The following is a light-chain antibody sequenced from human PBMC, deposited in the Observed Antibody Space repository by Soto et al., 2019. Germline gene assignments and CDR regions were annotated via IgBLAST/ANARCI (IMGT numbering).Light chain of an antibody. CDR1: SSDVGGYNY. Sequence: QSALTQPASVSGSPGQSITISCTGTSSDVGGYNYVSWYQQHPGKAPKLMIYDVSNRPSGVSNRFSGSKSGNTASLTISGLQAEDEADYYCSSYTISSFYAFGTGTKVTVL. V-gene: IGLV2-14*01. J-gene: IGLJ1*01. CDR3: SSYTISSFYA. CDR2: DVS.